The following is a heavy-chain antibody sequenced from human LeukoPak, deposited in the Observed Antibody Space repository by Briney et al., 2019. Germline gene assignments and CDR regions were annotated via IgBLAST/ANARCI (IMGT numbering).Heavy chain of an antibody. Sequence: SETLSLTCTVSGGSISRSSYYWGWIRQPPGKGLEWIGSIYYSGSTYYNPSLKSRVTISGDTSKNQFSLKLSSVTAADTAVYYCARSDNTYSSSWLPFDYWGQGTLVTVSS. CDR3: ARSDNTYSSSWLPFDY. CDR2: IYYSGST. J-gene: IGHJ4*02. CDR1: GGSISRSSYY. V-gene: IGHV4-39*07. D-gene: IGHD6-13*01.